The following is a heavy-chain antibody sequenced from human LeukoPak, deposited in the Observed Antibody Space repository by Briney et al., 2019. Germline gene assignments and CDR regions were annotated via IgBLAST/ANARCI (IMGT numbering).Heavy chain of an antibody. CDR3: AKDRDIVVVPAATDYYFDY. D-gene: IGHD2-2*01. V-gene: IGHV3-23*01. J-gene: IGHJ4*02. CDR1: GLTFSSSA. CDR2: ISGSGDST. Sequence: GSLRLSCAASGLTFSSSAMSWVRQAPGKGLEWVSAISGSGDSTYYADSVKGRFTISRDNSKNTLYLQMNSLRAEDTAIYYCAKDRDIVVVPAATDYYFDYWGQGTLVTVSS.